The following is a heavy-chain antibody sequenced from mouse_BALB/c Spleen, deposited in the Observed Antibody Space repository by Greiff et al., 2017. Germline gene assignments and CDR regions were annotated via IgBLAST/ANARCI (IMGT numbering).Heavy chain of an antibody. V-gene: IGHV5-6-5*01. CDR2: ISSGGST. J-gene: IGHJ4*01. Sequence: EVQLVESGGGLVKPGGSLKLSCAASGFTFSSYAMSWVRQTPEKRLEWVASISSGGSTYYPDSVKGRFTISRDNARNILYLQMSSLRSEDTAMYYCARGNYGYDYAMDYWGQGTSVTVSS. CDR1: GFTFSSYA. CDR3: ARGNYGYDYAMDY. D-gene: IGHD1-2*01.